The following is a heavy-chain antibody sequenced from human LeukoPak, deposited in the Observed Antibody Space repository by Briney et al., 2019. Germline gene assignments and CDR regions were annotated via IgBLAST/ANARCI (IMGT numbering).Heavy chain of an antibody. CDR2: IYYSGST. Sequence: PSETLSLTCTVSGGPISSYYWSWIRQPPGKGLEWIGYIYYSGSTNYNPSLKSRVTISVDTSKNQFSLKLSSVTAADTAVYYCARDRPPYYDFWSGYAFDIWGQGTMVTVSS. CDR1: GGPISSYY. V-gene: IGHV4-59*01. CDR3: ARDRPPYYDFWSGYAFDI. D-gene: IGHD3-3*01. J-gene: IGHJ3*02.